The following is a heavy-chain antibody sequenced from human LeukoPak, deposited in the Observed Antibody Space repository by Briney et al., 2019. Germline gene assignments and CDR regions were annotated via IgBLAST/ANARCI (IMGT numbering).Heavy chain of an antibody. Sequence: SETLSLTCAVYGGSLSVYYWSWIRHPPGKGLEWIGEINHSGSTNYNTSLKSRATISVATSKNQFSLKLSSVTAADTAVYYCARMRGPAAKGPFDYWGQGTLVTVSS. CDR2: INHSGST. V-gene: IGHV4-34*01. J-gene: IGHJ4*02. D-gene: IGHD2-2*01. CDR3: ARMRGPAAKGPFDY. CDR1: GGSLSVYY.